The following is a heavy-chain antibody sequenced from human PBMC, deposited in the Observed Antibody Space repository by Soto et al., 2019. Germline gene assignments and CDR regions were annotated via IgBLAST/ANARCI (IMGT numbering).Heavy chain of an antibody. J-gene: IGHJ4*02. Sequence: PGGSLRLSCAASGFNFGAYGMHWVRQAPGEGLEWVAVIWYDGISKDYAESVRGRFTISRDNSKNTVFLQMNNLRAADTAVYYCARDKSQRLDYWGQGALGTVSA. V-gene: IGHV3-33*01. CDR1: GFNFGAYG. CDR2: IWYDGISK. CDR3: ARDKSQRLDY.